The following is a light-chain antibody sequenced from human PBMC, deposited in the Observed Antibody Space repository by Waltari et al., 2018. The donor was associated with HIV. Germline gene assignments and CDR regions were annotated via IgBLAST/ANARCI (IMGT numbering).Light chain of an antibody. J-gene: IGLJ1*01. CDR3: AAWDDSPYV. V-gene: IGLV1-47*01. CDR2: RNN. Sequence: QSVLTQSPSASGTPGQRVTISCSGSRSNIGSNYVYWYQQLPGTAPKLLIYRNNQRPSGGPERFSGSKSGTSASLAINGLRSEDEADYYCAAWDDSPYVFGTGTKVTVL. CDR1: RSNIGSNY.